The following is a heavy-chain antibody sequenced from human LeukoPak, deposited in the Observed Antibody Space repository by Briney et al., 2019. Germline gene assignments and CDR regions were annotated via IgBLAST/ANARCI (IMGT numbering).Heavy chain of an antibody. V-gene: IGHV3-23*01. CDR3: AKAHFAPPYYFDY. CDR2: ISGSGGST. D-gene: IGHD3-3*02. CDR1: GFTFSSYG. Sequence: GGSLRLSCSTSGFTFSSYGMSWVRQAPGKGLEWVSAISGSGGSTYYADSVKGRFTISRDNSKNTLYLQMNSLRAEDTAVYYCAKAHFAPPYYFDYWGQGTLVTVSS. J-gene: IGHJ4*02.